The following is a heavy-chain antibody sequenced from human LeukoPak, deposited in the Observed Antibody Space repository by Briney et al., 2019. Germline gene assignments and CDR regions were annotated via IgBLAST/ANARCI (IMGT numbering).Heavy chain of an antibody. Sequence: ASVKVSCKASGGTFSSYAISWVRQAPGQGLEWMGGIIPIFGTANYAQKFQGRVTITADESTSTAYMELSSLRSEDTAVYYCARAAVVTPWFWFDPWGRGTLVTVSS. V-gene: IGHV1-69*13. CDR3: ARAAVVTPWFWFDP. D-gene: IGHD4-23*01. CDR1: GGTFSSYA. J-gene: IGHJ5*02. CDR2: IIPIFGTA.